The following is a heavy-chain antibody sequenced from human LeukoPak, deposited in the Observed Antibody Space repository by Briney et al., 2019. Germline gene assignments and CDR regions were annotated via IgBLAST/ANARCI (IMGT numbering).Heavy chain of an antibody. CDR2: IYHSGST. CDR1: GGSISSGGYS. Sequence: KPSETLSLTCAVSGGSISSGGYSWSWIRQPPGKGLEWIGYIYHSGSTYYNPSLKSRVTISVDRSKNQFSLKLSSVTAADTAVYYCARVVGGYVGYIFDYWGQGTLVTVSS. CDR3: ARVVGGYVGYIFDY. J-gene: IGHJ4*02. D-gene: IGHD5-18*01. V-gene: IGHV4-30-2*01.